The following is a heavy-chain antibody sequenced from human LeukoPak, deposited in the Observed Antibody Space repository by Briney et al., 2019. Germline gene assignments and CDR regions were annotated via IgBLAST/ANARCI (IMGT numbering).Heavy chain of an antibody. CDR3: ARPPVSYYYYYMDV. Sequence: GSLRLSCAASGFTFSSYEMNWVRQPPGKGLEWIGEINHSGSTNYNPSLKSRVTISVDTSKNQFSLKLSSVTAADTAVYYCARPPVSYYYYYMDVWGKGTTVTVSS. J-gene: IGHJ6*03. CDR2: INHSGST. V-gene: IGHV4-34*01. D-gene: IGHD5/OR15-5a*01. CDR1: GFTFSSYE.